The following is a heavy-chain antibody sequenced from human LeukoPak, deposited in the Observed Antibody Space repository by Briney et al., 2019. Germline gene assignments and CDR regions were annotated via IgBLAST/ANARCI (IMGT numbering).Heavy chain of an antibody. CDR1: GFTFSSYG. J-gene: IGHJ3*01. D-gene: IGHD2-15*01. Sequence: SGGSLRLSCAASGFTFSSYGMHWVRQAPGKGLEWVAVISYDGSNKYYADSVKGRFTISRDNSKNTLYLQMSSLRPEDTAVYYCARLLYCSGAGCGGLDYWGQGTMVTVSS. CDR2: ISYDGSNK. V-gene: IGHV3-30*03. CDR3: ARLLYCSGAGCGGLDY.